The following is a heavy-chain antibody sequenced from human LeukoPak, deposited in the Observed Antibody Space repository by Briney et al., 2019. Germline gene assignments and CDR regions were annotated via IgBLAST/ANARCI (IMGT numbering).Heavy chain of an antibody. CDR3: ASGGYDITMVRGVHYYGMDV. Sequence: GGSLRLSCAASGFTFSTYWMSWVRQAPGKGLEWVANIKQDGSEKYYVDSVKGRFTISRDNAKNSLYLQLNSLRAEDTAVYYCASGGYDITMVRGVHYYGMDVWGQGTTVTVSS. J-gene: IGHJ6*02. CDR1: GFTFSTYW. D-gene: IGHD3-10*01. V-gene: IGHV3-7*01. CDR2: IKQDGSEK.